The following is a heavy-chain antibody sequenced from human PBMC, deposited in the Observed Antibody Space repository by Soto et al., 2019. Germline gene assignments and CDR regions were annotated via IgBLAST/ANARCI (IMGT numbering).Heavy chain of an antibody. D-gene: IGHD3-16*01. V-gene: IGHV1-3*04. Sequence: QVHLVQSGAEVKWPGASVKVSCKASGYTFTNHAIHWVRQAPGQGLEWMGWFNTGNGNTKYSQKFQGRFTMTTDTSASTAYMDLTSLTSEDTAVYYCARRWGRNFDYWGQGTLVTVSS. CDR2: FNTGNGNT. CDR3: ARRWGRNFDY. CDR1: GYTFTNHA. J-gene: IGHJ4*02.